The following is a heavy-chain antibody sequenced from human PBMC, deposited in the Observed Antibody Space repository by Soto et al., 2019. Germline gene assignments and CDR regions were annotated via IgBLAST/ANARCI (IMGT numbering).Heavy chain of an antibody. CDR3: ARLGCSSTSCFYYYYGMHV. V-gene: IGHV4-59*08. J-gene: IGHJ6*04. Sequence: SENLSLTCTVSGWSIRSYYWTWIRQPPGKGLEWIGYIYDTGNTNQNPSLKSRVTISVDTSKNQFSLKLSSVTAADTAVYYCARLGCSSTSCFYYYYGMHVWGKATMVTVSS. D-gene: IGHD2-2*01. CDR2: IYDTGNT. CDR1: GWSIRSYY.